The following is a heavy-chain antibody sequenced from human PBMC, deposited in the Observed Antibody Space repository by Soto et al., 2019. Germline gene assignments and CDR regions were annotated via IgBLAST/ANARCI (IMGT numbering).Heavy chain of an antibody. CDR2: IGAGDGKT. CDR3: VRDYASDSGVHRDF. CDR1: GYRFTDYV. Sequence: VQLVQSGTEVKKPGASVKVSCKASGYRFTDYVIHWVRQAPGQRLEWMGWIGAGDGKTYYSQNFQGRVSITRDTSASTAYMELSSLISEDTAVYYCVRDYASDSGVHRDFWGQGALVTVSS. D-gene: IGHD3-22*01. J-gene: IGHJ4*02. V-gene: IGHV1-3*01.